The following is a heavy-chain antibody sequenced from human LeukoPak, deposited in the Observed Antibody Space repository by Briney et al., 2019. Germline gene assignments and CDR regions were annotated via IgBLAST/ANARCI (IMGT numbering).Heavy chain of an antibody. J-gene: IGHJ4*02. CDR2: VSGSGGST. CDR1: AFTFRSYA. Sequence: GGSLRLSCAASAFTFRSYAMIWVRQAPGKGLEWVSTVSGSGGSTYYADSVKGRFTISRDNSNNTLYLQMNSLRAEDTAVYYCARVDYYGSGTEAGDDYWGQGTLVTVSS. V-gene: IGHV3-23*01. D-gene: IGHD3-10*01. CDR3: ARVDYYGSGTEAGDDY.